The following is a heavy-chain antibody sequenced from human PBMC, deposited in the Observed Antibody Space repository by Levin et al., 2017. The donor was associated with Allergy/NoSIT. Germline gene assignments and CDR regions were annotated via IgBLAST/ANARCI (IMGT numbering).Heavy chain of an antibody. D-gene: IGHD4-17*01. J-gene: IGHJ6*02. CDR3: ARDSMKYDYGDYYYGMDV. V-gene: IGHV3-21*01. CDR2: ISSSSSYI. CDR1: GFTFSSYS. Sequence: RAGGSLRLSCAASGFTFSSYSMNWVRQAPGKGLEWVSSISSSSSYIYYADSVKGRFTISRDNAKNSLYLQMNSLRAEDTAVYYCARDSMKYDYGDYYYGMDVWGQGTTVTVSS.